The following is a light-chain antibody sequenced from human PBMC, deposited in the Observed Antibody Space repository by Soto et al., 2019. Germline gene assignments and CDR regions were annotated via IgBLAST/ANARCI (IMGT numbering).Light chain of an antibody. J-gene: IGLJ1*01. CDR1: SSDVGGYNH. CDR2: DVS. CDR3: KSFSAVFPYV. Sequence: QSVLAQPASVSGSPGQSITISCTGTSSDVGGYNHVSWYQQHPGKAPKLMIYDVSSRPSGVSNRFSGSKSGNTASLTISGLQVDYEVDNSCKSFSAVFPYVFGTGTKVT. V-gene: IGLV2-14*01.